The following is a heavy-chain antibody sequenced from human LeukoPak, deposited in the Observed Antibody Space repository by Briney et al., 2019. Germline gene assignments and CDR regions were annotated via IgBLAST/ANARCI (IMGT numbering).Heavy chain of an antibody. V-gene: IGHV4-31*03. J-gene: IGHJ4*02. Sequence: PSETLSLTCTVSGGSISSGGYSWSWIRQRPGQGLEWIGYIYYSGSTYYNPSLKSRVTISVDTSKNQFSLKLSSVTAADTAVYYCARDHGRGSGSYYLADWGQGTLVTVSS. CDR3: ARDHGRGSGSYYLAD. CDR2: IYYSGST. CDR1: GGSISSGGYS. D-gene: IGHD3-10*01.